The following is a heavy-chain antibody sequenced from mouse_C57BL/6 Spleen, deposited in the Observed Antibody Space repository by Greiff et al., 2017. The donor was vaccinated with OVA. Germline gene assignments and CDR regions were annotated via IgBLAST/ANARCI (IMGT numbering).Heavy chain of an antibody. J-gene: IGHJ2*01. Sequence: EVQLQQSGAELVRPGASVKLSCTASGFNIKDDYMHWVKQRPEQGLEWIGWIDPENGDTEYASKFQGKATITADTSSNTAYLQLSSLTSEDTAVYYCTTSPLYGDYWGQGTTLTVSS. V-gene: IGHV14-4*01. CDR3: TTSPLYGDY. CDR2: IDPENGDT. D-gene: IGHD1-1*01. CDR1: GFNIKDDY.